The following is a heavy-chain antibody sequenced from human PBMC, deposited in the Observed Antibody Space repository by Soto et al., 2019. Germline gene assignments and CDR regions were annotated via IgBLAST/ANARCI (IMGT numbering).Heavy chain of an antibody. CDR1: GGSISSGDYY. CDR2: IYYSGST. J-gene: IGHJ5*02. CDR3: ARRRAAGPGWFDP. Sequence: SETLSLTCTVSGGSISSGDYYWSRIRQPPGKGLEWIGYIYYSGSTYYNPSLKSRVTISVDTSKNQFSLKLSSVTAADTAVYYCARRRAAGPGWFDPWGQGTLVTVSS. D-gene: IGHD6-13*01. V-gene: IGHV4-30-4*01.